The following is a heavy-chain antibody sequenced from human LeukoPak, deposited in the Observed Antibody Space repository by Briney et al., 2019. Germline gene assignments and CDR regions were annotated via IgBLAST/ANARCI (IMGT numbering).Heavy chain of an antibody. J-gene: IGHJ4*02. D-gene: IGHD5-24*01. CDR3: AREYGYPIYYFDY. Sequence: ASVKVSCKASGNTFTDYFIHWVRQAPGQGLEWMGIINPSGGSTNYAQKFQGRVTMTRDTSTSTVYMELSSLRSEDTAVYFCAREYGYPIYYFDYWGQGTLVTVSS. CDR2: INPSGGST. CDR1: GNTFTDYF. V-gene: IGHV1-46*01.